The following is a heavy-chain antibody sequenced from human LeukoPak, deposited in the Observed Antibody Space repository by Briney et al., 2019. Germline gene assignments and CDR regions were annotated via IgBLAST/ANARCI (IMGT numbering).Heavy chain of an antibody. CDR3: ARGAGYCSSTSCPYGDYALFDY. V-gene: IGHV1-18*01. CDR2: ISAYNGNT. J-gene: IGHJ4*02. Sequence: ASVKVSCKASGYTFTIYGISWVRQAPGQGLEWMGWISAYNGNTNYAQKLQDRVTMTTDTSTSTAYMELRSLRSDDTAVYYCARGAGYCSSTSCPYGDYALFDYWGQGTLVTVSS. D-gene: IGHD2-2*01. CDR1: GYTFTIYG.